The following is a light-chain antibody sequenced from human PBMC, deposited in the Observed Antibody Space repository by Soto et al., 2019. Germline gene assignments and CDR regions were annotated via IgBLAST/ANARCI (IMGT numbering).Light chain of an antibody. CDR3: QQFGSSPYT. J-gene: IGKJ2*01. CDR1: QSLTSSY. Sequence: EILLTQSPATLPLSPGERATLSCRASQSLTSSYLAWYQQKPGQAPRLLIDGASSRATGIPDRFSGSASGTDFTLTISRLEPEDFAVYYCQQFGSSPYTFGQGTKVESK. CDR2: GAS. V-gene: IGKV3-20*01.